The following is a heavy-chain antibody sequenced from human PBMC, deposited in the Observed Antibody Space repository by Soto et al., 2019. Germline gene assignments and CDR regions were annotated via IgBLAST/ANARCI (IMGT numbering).Heavy chain of an antibody. V-gene: IGHV3-23*01. CDR1: GFTFSMYA. D-gene: IGHD1-26*01. J-gene: IGHJ4*02. Sequence: EVQLLESGGGLVQPGGSLRLSCAVSGFTFSMYARSWVRQAPGKGLEWVSAISGRGDSTFYADSVQGRFTISRDNSKKTLFLQMNSLRAEDTAIYYCARWLVGASGAPDYWGQGTPVTVSS. CDR2: ISGRGDST. CDR3: ARWLVGASGAPDY.